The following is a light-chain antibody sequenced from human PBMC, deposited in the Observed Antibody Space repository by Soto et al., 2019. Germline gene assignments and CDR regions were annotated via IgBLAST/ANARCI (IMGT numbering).Light chain of an antibody. J-gene: IGLJ1*01. CDR1: SSDVAGYNH. CDR3: SSYASSSSYV. Sequence: QSALTQPASVSGSPGQSITISCTGTSSDVAGYNHVSWYQIHPGKAPILIIYEVTSRPSGVSYRFSGAKSGNSASLTIPGLQAEDEADYYCSSYASSSSYVFGGGTKVTVL. CDR2: EVT. V-gene: IGLV2-14*01.